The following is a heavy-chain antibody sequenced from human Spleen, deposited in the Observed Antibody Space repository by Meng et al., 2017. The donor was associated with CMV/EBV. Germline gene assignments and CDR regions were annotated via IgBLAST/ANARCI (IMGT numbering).Heavy chain of an antibody. Sequence: ASVKVSCKASGYTFTSYYMHWVRQAPGQGLEWMGIINPSGGSTSYAQKFQGRVTMTRDTSTSTVYMELSSLRSEDTAVYYCARSKSGEGITIFGVVTPDYYYYGMDVWGQGTTVTVSS. V-gene: IGHV1-46*01. CDR1: GYTFTSYY. CDR2: INPSGGST. CDR3: ARSKSGEGITIFGVVTPDYYYYGMDV. J-gene: IGHJ6*02. D-gene: IGHD3-3*01.